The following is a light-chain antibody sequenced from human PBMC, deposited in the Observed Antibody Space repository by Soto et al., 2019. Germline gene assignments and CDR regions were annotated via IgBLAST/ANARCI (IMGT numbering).Light chain of an antibody. J-gene: IGLJ1*01. Sequence: QSVLAQPPSVSAAPGQKVTISCSGSSSNIGGNSVSWYQQLPGTAPKLLIYDDNKRPSGIPDRFSGSKSGTSATLGITGFQTGDEADYYCGSWDSSLSAYVFGTGTKAPS. V-gene: IGLV1-51*01. CDR3: GSWDSSLSAYV. CDR1: SSNIGGNS. CDR2: DDN.